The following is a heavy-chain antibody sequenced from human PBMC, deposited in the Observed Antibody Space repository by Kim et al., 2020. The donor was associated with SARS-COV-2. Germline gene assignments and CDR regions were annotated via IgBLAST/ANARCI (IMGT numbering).Heavy chain of an antibody. V-gene: IGHV3-21*01. D-gene: IGHD1-20*01. CDR3: ARDITGGGADAFDI. Sequence: AASVKGRFTIYRDNAPNSLYLQMNGLGAEDTAVYYCARDITGGGADAFDIWGQGTMVTVSS. J-gene: IGHJ3*02.